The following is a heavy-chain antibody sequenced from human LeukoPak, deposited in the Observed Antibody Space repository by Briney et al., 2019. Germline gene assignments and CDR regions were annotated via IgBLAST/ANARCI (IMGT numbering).Heavy chain of an antibody. V-gene: IGHV4-4*02. J-gene: IGHJ3*02. CDR2: IYHSGST. D-gene: IGHD3-16*01. CDR1: GASISSSNW. CDR3: AREKANWGNNDAFDI. Sequence: SGTLSLTCAVSGASISSSNWWSWVRQPPGKGLEWIGEIYHSGSTNYNPSLKSRVTILVDKSKNQFSLKLSSVTAADTAVYYCAREKANWGNNDAFDIWGQGTMVTVSS.